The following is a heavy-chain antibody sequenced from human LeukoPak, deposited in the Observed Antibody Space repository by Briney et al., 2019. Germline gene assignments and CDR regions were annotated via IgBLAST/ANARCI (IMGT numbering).Heavy chain of an antibody. Sequence: SETLSLTCTVSGGSISSYHWSWIRQPPGKGLEWIGYIYYSGSTNYNPSLKSRVTISVDTSKNQFSLKLSSVTAADTAVYYCARGGARYYDILTGYYTEPFDYWGQGTLVTVSS. V-gene: IGHV4-59*01. CDR1: GGSISSYH. CDR2: IYYSGST. CDR3: ARGGARYYDILTGYYTEPFDY. J-gene: IGHJ4*02. D-gene: IGHD3-9*01.